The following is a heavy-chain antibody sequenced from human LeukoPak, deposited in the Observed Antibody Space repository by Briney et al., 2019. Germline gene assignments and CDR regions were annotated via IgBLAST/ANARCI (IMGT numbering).Heavy chain of an antibody. CDR1: GHTFTSYG. CDR3: ARQGYCSSTSCYGQFDY. D-gene: IGHD2-2*01. J-gene: IGHJ4*02. CDR2: IGAYNGNT. V-gene: IGHV1-18*01. Sequence: ASVKVSCKASGHTFTSYGISWVRQAPGQGLEWMGWIGAYNGNTNYAQKLQGRVTMTTDTSTSTAYMELRSLRSDDTAVYYCARQGYCSSTSCYGQFDYWGQGTLVTVSS.